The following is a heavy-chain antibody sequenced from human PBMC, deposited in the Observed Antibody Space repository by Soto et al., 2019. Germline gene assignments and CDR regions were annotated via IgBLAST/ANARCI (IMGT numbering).Heavy chain of an antibody. V-gene: IGHV3-23*01. CDR1: GFTFSSYA. J-gene: IGHJ4*02. Sequence: GGSLRLSCAASGFTFSSYAMSWVRQAPGKGLEWVSAISGSGGSTYYADSVKGRFTISRDNSKNTLYLQMNSLRAEDTAVYYCAKAKYYYDSSGFYYFDYWGQGTLVTVSS. CDR3: AKAKYYYDSSGFYYFDY. D-gene: IGHD3-22*01. CDR2: ISGSGGST.